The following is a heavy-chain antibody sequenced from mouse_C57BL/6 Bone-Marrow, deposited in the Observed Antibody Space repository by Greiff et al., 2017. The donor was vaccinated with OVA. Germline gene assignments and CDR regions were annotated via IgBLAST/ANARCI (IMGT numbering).Heavy chain of an antibody. CDR2: IHPNSGST. V-gene: IGHV1-64*01. J-gene: IGHJ3*01. D-gene: IGHD2-4*01. Sequence: QVQLQQPGAELVKPGASVKLSCKASGYTFTSYWMHWVKQRPGQGLEWIGMIHPNSGSTNYNEKFKSKATLTVDKSSSTAYMQLSSLTSEDSAVYDCAREGDYEAWLAYWGQGTLVTVSA. CDR3: AREGDYEAWLAY. CDR1: GYTFTSYW.